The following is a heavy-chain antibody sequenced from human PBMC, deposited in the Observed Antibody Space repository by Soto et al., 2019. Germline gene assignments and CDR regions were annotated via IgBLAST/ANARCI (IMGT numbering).Heavy chain of an antibody. V-gene: IGHV3-23*01. CDR1: GFTFSSYA. Sequence: EVQLLESGGGLVQPGGSLRLSCAASGFTFSSYAMSWVRQAPGKGLEWVSAISGSGGSTYYADSVKGRFTISRDNSKKALYLQMNSLRAEDTAVYYCAKDVEDIVVVPAAYYYGMDVWGQGTTVTVSS. CDR3: AKDVEDIVVVPAAYYYGMDV. CDR2: ISGSGGST. J-gene: IGHJ6*02. D-gene: IGHD2-2*01.